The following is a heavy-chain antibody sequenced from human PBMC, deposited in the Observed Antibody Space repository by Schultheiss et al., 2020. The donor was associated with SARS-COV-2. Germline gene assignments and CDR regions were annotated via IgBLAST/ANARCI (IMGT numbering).Heavy chain of an antibody. D-gene: IGHD5-12*01. V-gene: IGHV1-2*02. J-gene: IGHJ4*02. CDR1: GYTLTELS. CDR3: ARGNGYSGYPTDY. Sequence: ASVKVSCKVSGYTLTELSMHWVRQAPGQGLEWMGWINPNSGGTNYAQKFQGRVTMTRDTSKNQFSLKLSSVTAADTAVYYCARGNGYSGYPTDYWGQGTLVTVSS. CDR2: INPNSGGT.